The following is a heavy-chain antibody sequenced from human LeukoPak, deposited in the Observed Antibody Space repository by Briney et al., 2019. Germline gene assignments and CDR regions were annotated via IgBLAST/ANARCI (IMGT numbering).Heavy chain of an antibody. D-gene: IGHD2-15*01. CDR1: GFTFSSYA. CDR2: ISGSGGIT. J-gene: IGHJ5*02. Sequence: GGSLRLSCAASGFTFSSYAMSWVRQAPGKGLEWVSAISGSGGITYYADSVKGRFTISRDNSKNTLYLQMNSLRAEDSAVYYCARVVEGVGYCSGGSCYSENNWFAPWGQGTLVTVSS. CDR3: ARVVEGVGYCSGGSCYSENNWFAP. V-gene: IGHV3-23*01.